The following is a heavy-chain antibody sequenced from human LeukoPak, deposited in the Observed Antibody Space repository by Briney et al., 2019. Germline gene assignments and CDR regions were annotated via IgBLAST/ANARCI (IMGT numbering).Heavy chain of an antibody. Sequence: GGFLRLSCAASGFTFSTYNMNWVRQAAGKGLEWVSCISKSSNTIYYADSVKGRFTISRDNAKNSLSLQMNSLRAEDTAVYYCAVDRRQGPTVTTFSPFDYWGQGTLVTVSS. D-gene: IGHD4-17*01. V-gene: IGHV3-48*04. CDR2: ISKSSNTI. CDR3: AVDRRQGPTVTTFSPFDY. J-gene: IGHJ4*02. CDR1: GFTFSTYN.